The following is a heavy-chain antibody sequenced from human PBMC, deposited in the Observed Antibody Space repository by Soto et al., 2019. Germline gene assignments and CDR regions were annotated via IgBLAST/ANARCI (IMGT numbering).Heavy chain of an antibody. V-gene: IGHV1-8*01. CDR3: ARGSIVGGTADV. CDR1: GYIFTSSD. Sequence: QVQLVQSGAEVKKPGASVKVSCKASGYIFTSSDINWVRQATGQGLEWMGWINPNTGNTGYAQKFQGRVTMTGNISITTAYMELSSLRSEDTAIYYCARGSIVGGTADVWGQGTTVTVSS. J-gene: IGHJ6*02. CDR2: INPNTGNT. D-gene: IGHD1-26*01.